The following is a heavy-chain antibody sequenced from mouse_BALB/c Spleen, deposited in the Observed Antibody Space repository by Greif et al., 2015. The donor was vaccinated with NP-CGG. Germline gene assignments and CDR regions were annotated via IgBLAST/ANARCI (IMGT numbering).Heavy chain of an antibody. Sequence: EVKVEESGGGLVQPGGSRNLSCAASGFTFSDYGMAWVRQAPGKGPEWVALISNLAYSIYYADTVTGRFTISRENAKNTLYLEMSSLRSEDTAMYYCARDYYGSSYWYFDVWGAGTTVTVSS. V-gene: IGHV5-15*02. J-gene: IGHJ1*01. CDR1: GFTFSDYG. CDR2: ISNLAYSI. D-gene: IGHD1-1*01. CDR3: ARDYYGSSYWYFDV.